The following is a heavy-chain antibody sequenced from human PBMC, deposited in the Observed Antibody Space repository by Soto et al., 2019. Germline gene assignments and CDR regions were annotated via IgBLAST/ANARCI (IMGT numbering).Heavy chain of an antibody. Sequence: GGSLRLSCTTSGFTFGDYDMTWVRQAPGKGLEWVSTILVDGRTFYVDSVKGRFTISRDNSRNTVYLQMNSLTAGDTALYYCAKATATGGGAFDFCGQGTMVTV. D-gene: IGHD2-8*02. J-gene: IGHJ3*01. CDR2: ILVDGRT. CDR3: AKATATGGGAFDF. V-gene: IGHV3-23*01. CDR1: GFTFGDYD.